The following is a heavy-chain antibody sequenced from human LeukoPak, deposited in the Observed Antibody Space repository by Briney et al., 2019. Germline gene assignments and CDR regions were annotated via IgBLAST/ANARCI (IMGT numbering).Heavy chain of an antibody. V-gene: IGHV3-21*01. Sequence: KPGGSLRLSCAASGFTFSSYSMNWVRQAPGKGLEWVSSISSSSSYIYYADSVKGRFTISRDNAKNSLYLQMNSLRAEDTAVYYCARGSKMLGYNWFDPWGQGTLVTVSS. CDR3: ARGSKMLGYNWFDP. D-gene: IGHD1-26*01. CDR1: GFTFSSYS. CDR2: ISSSSSYI. J-gene: IGHJ5*02.